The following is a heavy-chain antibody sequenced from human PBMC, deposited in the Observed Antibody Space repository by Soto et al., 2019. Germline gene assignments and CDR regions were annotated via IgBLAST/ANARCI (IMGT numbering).Heavy chain of an antibody. J-gene: IGHJ3*02. CDR2: IYYSGST. Sequence: SETLSLTCTVSGGSISSSSYYWGWIRQPPGKGLEWIGSIYYSGSTYYNPSLKGRVTISVDTSKNQFSLKLSSVTAADTAVYYCARRPHYDYIWGSYPKKTNDAFDIWGQGTMVTVSS. V-gene: IGHV4-39*01. CDR3: ARRPHYDYIWGSYPKKTNDAFDI. D-gene: IGHD3-16*02. CDR1: GGSISSSSYY.